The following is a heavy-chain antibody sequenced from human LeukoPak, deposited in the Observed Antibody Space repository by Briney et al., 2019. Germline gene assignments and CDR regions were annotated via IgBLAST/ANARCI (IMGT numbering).Heavy chain of an antibody. D-gene: IGHD2-2*01. V-gene: IGHV3-21*01. J-gene: IGHJ3*02. CDR2: ISSSSSYI. Sequence: GGSLRLSCEASGFTFSSYWMSWVRQAPGKGLEWVSSISSSSSYIYYADSVKGRFTISRDNAKNSLYLQMNSLRAEDTAVYYCARLYCSSTSCLSNDAFDIWGQGTMVTVSS. CDR1: GFTFSSYW. CDR3: ARLYCSSTSCLSNDAFDI.